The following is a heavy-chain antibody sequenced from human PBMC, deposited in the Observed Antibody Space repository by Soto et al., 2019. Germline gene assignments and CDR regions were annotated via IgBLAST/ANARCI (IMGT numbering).Heavy chain of an antibody. V-gene: IGHV3-23*01. CDR1: GFSFNSYA. Sequence: EVQLLESGGGLVQPGGSLRLACAASGFSFNSYAMDWVRQAPGKGLEWVSVISARGGSSYFADSVKGRFTISRDNSKNVLSLEMNILRAEDTATYFYAKGSIAYTASVDRWGQGTLVLVSS. D-gene: IGHD2-21*01. CDR2: ISARGGSS. J-gene: IGHJ5*02. CDR3: AKGSIAYTASVDR.